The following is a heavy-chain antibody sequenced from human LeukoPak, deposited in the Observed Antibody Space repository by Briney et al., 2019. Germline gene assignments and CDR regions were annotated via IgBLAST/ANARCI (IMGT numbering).Heavy chain of an antibody. CDR1: GYSFTSYW. CDR2: IYPGDSDT. V-gene: IGHV5-51*01. Sequence: GESLKISFKGSGYSFTSYWIGWVRQMPGKGLEWMGIIYPGDSDTRYSPSFQGQVTISADKSISTAYLQWSSLKASDTAMYYCARLKQRLVRGYDAFDIWGQGTMVTVSS. D-gene: IGHD6-13*01. J-gene: IGHJ3*02. CDR3: ARLKQRLVRGYDAFDI.